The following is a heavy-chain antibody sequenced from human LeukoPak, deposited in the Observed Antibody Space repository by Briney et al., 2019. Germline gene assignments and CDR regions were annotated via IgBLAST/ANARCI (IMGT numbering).Heavy chain of an antibody. Sequence: GGSLRLSCAASGFTFSRCDMHWVRQATGKGLEWVSGIGTAADTYYPGSVKGRFTISRENAKNSLYLQMNSLRAGDTAVYYCARGYSGSVFDYWGQGTLVTVSS. J-gene: IGHJ4*02. CDR3: ARGYSGSVFDY. V-gene: IGHV3-13*01. CDR2: IGTAADT. CDR1: GFTFSRCD. D-gene: IGHD1-26*01.